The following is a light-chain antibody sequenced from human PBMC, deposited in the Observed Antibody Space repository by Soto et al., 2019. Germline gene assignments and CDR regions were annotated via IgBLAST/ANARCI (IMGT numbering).Light chain of an antibody. CDR3: QQRSNWPPIT. CDR2: GAS. V-gene: IGKV3-15*01. Sequence: EIGMTQSAATLSVSPGEGATLSCRASQSVSSKLAWYQQKPGQAPRLLIYGASTRATGIPARFSGSGCGTDFTLTISDVEPGDFAVYYCQQRSNWPPITFGQGTKVDIK. J-gene: IGKJ1*01. CDR1: QSVSSK.